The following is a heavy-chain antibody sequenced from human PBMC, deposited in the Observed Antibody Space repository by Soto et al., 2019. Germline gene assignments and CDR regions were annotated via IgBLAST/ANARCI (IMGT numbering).Heavy chain of an antibody. CDR2: IHYSGST. D-gene: IGHD6-19*01. CDR1: GGSISSVDAY. J-gene: IGHJ3*02. CDR3: ARRLNRSIAVAGDAFDI. V-gene: IGHV4-31*03. Sequence: QVQLQESGPGLVKPSQTLSLTCTVSGGSISSVDAYWSRIRQHPGKGLEWIGYIHYSGSTYYNPSLKSRVTISGDTSKNQFSLKLTSVTAADTAVYYCARRLNRSIAVAGDAFDIWGQGTMVTVSS.